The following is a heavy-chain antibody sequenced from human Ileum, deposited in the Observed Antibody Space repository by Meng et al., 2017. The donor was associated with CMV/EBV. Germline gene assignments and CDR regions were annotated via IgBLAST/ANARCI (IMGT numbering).Heavy chain of an antibody. CDR1: GGSISSSSYY. V-gene: IGHV4-39*07. Sequence: QLQRQGPGPGLVKPSETLSLTCPVSGGSISSSSYYWGWIRQPPGKGLEWIGSIYYSGSTYYNPSLKSRVTISVDTSKNQFSLKLSSVTAADTAVYYCARVGAMVRGPHFDYWGQGTLVTVSS. J-gene: IGHJ4*02. CDR3: ARVGAMVRGPHFDY. CDR2: IYYSGST. D-gene: IGHD3-10*01.